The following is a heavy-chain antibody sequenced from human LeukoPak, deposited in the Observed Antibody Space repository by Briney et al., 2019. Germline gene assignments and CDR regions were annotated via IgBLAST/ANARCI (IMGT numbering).Heavy chain of an antibody. D-gene: IGHD6-19*01. Sequence: GGSLRLSCAASGFTFSSFAMSWVRQAPGKGLDWVSAISDSGSSTYYPDSVKGRFTISRDNSKNTLSLQMNSLRAEDTAVYYCARDLAVAGTNPIDAFDIWGQGTMVTVSS. CDR1: GFTFSSFA. CDR3: ARDLAVAGTNPIDAFDI. CDR2: ISDSGSST. V-gene: IGHV3-23*01. J-gene: IGHJ3*02.